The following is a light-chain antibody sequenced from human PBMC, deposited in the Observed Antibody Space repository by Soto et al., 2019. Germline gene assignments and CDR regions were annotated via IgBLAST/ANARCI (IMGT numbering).Light chain of an antibody. CDR1: QSVLYSSNNKNY. CDR3: QQYYSTPKT. V-gene: IGKV4-1*01. J-gene: IGKJ1*01. CDR2: WAS. Sequence: DIVMTQSPDSLALSLGERATINCKSSQSVLYSSNNKNYRARAQKTKGQPPKLXIYWASPRESGGPDRGSASGAGTDRTRPITTLRAEDVAVYGCQQYYSTPKTCGQGTKVDIK.